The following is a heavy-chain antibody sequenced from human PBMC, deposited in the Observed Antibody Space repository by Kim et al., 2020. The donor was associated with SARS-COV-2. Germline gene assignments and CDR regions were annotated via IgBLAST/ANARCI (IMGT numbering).Heavy chain of an antibody. CDR2: INHSGST. D-gene: IGHD1-26*01. CDR3: ATGIVGATLGSYYFYMDV. V-gene: IGHV4-34*01. J-gene: IGHJ6*03. CDR1: GGSFSGYY. Sequence: SETLSLTCAVYGGSFSGYYWSWIRQPPGKGLEWIGEINHSGSTNYNPSLKSRVTISVDTSKNQFSLKLSSVTAADTAVYYCATGIVGATLGSYYFYMDVCDKGTTVKVSS.